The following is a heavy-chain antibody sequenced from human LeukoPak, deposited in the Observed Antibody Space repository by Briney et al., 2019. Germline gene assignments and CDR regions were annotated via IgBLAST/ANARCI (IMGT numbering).Heavy chain of an antibody. Sequence: GGSLRLSCTASGFTLSSYAMSWVRQAPGKGLEWVSLISGNAGSTYYADSVKGRFTISRDNSKNTLYLQMNSLRAEDTAVYYCAKGPAYYRTLDSWGQGTLVTVSS. CDR2: ISGNAGST. CDR3: AKGPAYYRTLDS. CDR1: GFTLSSYA. J-gene: IGHJ4*02. V-gene: IGHV3-23*01. D-gene: IGHD4/OR15-4a*01.